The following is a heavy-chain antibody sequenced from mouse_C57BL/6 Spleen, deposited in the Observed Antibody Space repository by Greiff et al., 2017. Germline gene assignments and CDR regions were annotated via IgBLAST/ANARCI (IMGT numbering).Heavy chain of an antibody. V-gene: IGHV1-80*01. CDR3: AGGYYYGSSLYAMDY. J-gene: IGHJ4*01. CDR2: IYPGDGDT. D-gene: IGHD1-1*01. CDR1: GYAFSSYW. Sequence: QVQLQQSGAELVKPGASVTISCKASGYAFSSYWMNWVKQRPGKGLEWIGQIYPGDGDTNYNGKFQGKATLTADKSSSTAYMQLSSLTSEDSAVYFCAGGYYYGSSLYAMDYWGQGTSVTVSS.